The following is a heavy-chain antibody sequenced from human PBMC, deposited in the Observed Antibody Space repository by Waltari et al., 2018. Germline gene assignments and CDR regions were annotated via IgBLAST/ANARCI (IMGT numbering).Heavy chain of an antibody. V-gene: IGHV7-4-1*02. CDR1: GSTFTKFA. CDR3: ARVRCSGGSCYSGFDI. Sequence: QVHLVQSGSELKKPGASVKVSCKASGSTFTKFAIHWVRQAPGQGLEWMGWIGTNSGNPTYAQGFTGRFVFSLDTSVSTTYLEISNLKAEDTAIYYCARVRCSGGSCYSGFDIWGQGTLVTVSS. CDR2: IGTNSGNP. D-gene: IGHD2-15*01. J-gene: IGHJ4*02.